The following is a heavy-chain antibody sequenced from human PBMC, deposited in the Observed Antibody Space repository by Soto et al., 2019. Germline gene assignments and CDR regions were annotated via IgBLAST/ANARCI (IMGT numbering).Heavy chain of an antibody. Sequence: QVQLVQSGAEVKNPGASVKVSCKASGHTFTRYAINWVRQATGQGFECLGWMNPNSGNTGYAKKLQDRVTMTRDTSMSTYYMKLSSLQSEDTAVYYCAGGIKYGDYSRWFDPWGPGTLVTVSS. CDR3: AGGIKYGDYSRWFDP. CDR2: MNPNSGNT. V-gene: IGHV1-8*01. J-gene: IGHJ5*02. CDR1: GHTFTRYA. D-gene: IGHD4-17*01.